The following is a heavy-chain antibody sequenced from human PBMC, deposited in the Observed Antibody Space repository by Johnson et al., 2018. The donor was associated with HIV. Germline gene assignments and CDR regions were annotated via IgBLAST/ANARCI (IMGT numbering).Heavy chain of an antibody. CDR2: IYSGGST. J-gene: IGHJ3*02. V-gene: IGHV3-66*01. CDR3: ARGGGVVGNAFDI. Sequence: VQLVESGGGLVQPGGSLRLSCAASGFTVSSNYMNWVRQAPGKGLEWVSVIYSGGSTYYADSVKGRFTIARDNSKNTLYLQMGSLRAEDMAVYYCARGGGVVGNAFDIWGQGTMVTVSS. CDR1: GFTVSSNY. D-gene: IGHD1-26*01.